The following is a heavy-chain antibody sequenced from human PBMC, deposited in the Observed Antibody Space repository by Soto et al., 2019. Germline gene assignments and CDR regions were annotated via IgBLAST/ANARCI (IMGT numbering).Heavy chain of an antibody. V-gene: IGHV2-5*02. CDR2: IYWDDDK. CDR3: AHRRGGHEWGFGVNWFDP. CDR1: GFSLSTSGVG. J-gene: IGHJ5*02. Sequence: QITLKESGPTLVKPTQTLTLTCTFSGFSLSTSGVGVGWIRQPPGKALEWLALIYWDDDKRYSPSLKSRLTITKDTSKNQVVLTMTNIDPVDTATYYCAHRRGGHEWGFGVNWFDPWGQGTLVTVSS. D-gene: IGHD3-10*01.